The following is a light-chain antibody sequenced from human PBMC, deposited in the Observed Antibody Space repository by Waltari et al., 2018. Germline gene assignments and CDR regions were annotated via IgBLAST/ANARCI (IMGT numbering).Light chain of an antibody. CDR1: SGHSSNV. V-gene: IGLV4-69*01. J-gene: IGLJ3*02. CDR2: VNSDGSH. CDR3: QTGGHGTWV. Sequence: QLVLTQSPSASASLGASVKLTCTLSSGHSSNVIAWLQQQPETGPRYLMKVNSDGSHSKGDEIPDRFSAASSGAERYLTISSVQPEDEADYYWQTGGHGTWVFGGGTKLTVL.